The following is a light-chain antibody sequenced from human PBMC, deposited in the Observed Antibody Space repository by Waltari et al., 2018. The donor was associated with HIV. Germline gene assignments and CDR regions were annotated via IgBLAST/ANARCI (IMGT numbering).Light chain of an antibody. CDR1: QSVSSN. CDR2: GAS. CDR3: QQYKNWPLYT. J-gene: IGKJ2*01. V-gene: IGKV3-15*01. Sequence: EVVMTQSPDTLSVSPGDRATLSCRASQSVSSNLAWYQQKPCQAPRLLTYGASTRATGIPARFSGSGSGTEVALTISSLQSEDFAVYSCQQYKNWPLYTFGQGTKLEI.